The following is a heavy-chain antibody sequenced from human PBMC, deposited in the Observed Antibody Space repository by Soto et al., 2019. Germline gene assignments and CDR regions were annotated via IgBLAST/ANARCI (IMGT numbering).Heavy chain of an antibody. CDR3: ATVGSITAAGTPFDY. J-gene: IGHJ4*02. Sequence: EVQLVESGGGLVKPGGSLRLSCAASDLTFSNTWMNWVRQAPGKGLEWVGRIKSKIDGGTIDYAAPVKGRFTISRDDSASTLFLQMNSLKSEDTALYYCATVGSITAAGTPFDYWGQGTLVTVSS. D-gene: IGHD6-13*01. CDR2: IKSKIDGGTI. V-gene: IGHV3-15*07. CDR1: DLTFSNTW.